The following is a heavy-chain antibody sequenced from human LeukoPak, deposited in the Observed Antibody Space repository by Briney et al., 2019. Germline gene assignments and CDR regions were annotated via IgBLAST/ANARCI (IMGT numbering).Heavy chain of an antibody. CDR1: GLTFSDYG. D-gene: IGHD3-10*01. CDR2: VRYDASNE. V-gene: IGHV3-30*02. J-gene: IGHJ4*02. Sequence: GGSLRLSCVVSGLTFSDYGMHWVRQTPGKGLEWVAFVRYDASNEYYAESVKGRFTISRDNSKNTLYLQMNSLRVEDTAVYYCAKDANFRVPGEDWGQGTLVTVSS. CDR3: AKDANFRVPGED.